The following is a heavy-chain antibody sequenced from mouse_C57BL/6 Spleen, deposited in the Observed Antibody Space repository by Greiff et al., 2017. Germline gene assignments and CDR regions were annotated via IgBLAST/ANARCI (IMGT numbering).Heavy chain of an antibody. D-gene: IGHD1-1*01. CDR2: ISSGGDYI. CDR3: TRDLGVVAPYWYFDV. J-gene: IGHJ1*03. Sequence: DVKLVESGAGLVKPGGSLKLSCAASGFTFSSYAMSWVRQTPEKRLEWVAYISSGGDYIYYADTVKGRFTISRDNARNTLYLQMSSLKSADTAMYYCTRDLGVVAPYWYFDVWGTGTTVTVSS. CDR1: GFTFSSYA. V-gene: IGHV5-9-1*02.